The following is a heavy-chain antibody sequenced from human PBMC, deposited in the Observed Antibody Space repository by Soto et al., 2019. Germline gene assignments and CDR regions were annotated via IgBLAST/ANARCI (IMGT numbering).Heavy chain of an antibody. Sequence: GGSLRLSCAASGFTFSSYAMSWVRQAPGKGLEWVSAISGSGGSTYYADSVKGRFTISRDNSKNTLYLQMNSLRAEDTAVYYCALIGGIVGATTEGRRSWRGGMDVWGQGTTVTVSS. D-gene: IGHD1-26*01. V-gene: IGHV3-23*01. J-gene: IGHJ6*02. CDR3: ALIGGIVGATTEGRRSWRGGMDV. CDR2: ISGSGGST. CDR1: GFTFSSYA.